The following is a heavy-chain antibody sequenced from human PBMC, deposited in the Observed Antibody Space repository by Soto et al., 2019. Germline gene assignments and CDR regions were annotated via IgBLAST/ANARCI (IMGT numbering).Heavy chain of an antibody. CDR1: GYTFTGYY. V-gene: IGHV1-2*04. Sequence: AASVKVSCKASGYTFTGYYMHWVRQAPGQGREWMGWINPNSGGTNYAQKFQGWVTMTRDTSISTAYMELSRLRSDDTAVYYCARGTVATMGFDYWGQGTLVTVSS. J-gene: IGHJ4*02. D-gene: IGHD5-12*01. CDR2: INPNSGGT. CDR3: ARGTVATMGFDY.